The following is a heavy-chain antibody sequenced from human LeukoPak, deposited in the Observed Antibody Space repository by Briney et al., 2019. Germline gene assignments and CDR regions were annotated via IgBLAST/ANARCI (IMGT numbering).Heavy chain of an antibody. CDR2: INPNSGGT. V-gene: IGHV1-2*02. J-gene: IGHJ4*02. CDR3: ARGSYYYDSSGYSGPRY. CDR1: GYTLTGYY. D-gene: IGHD3-22*01. Sequence: ASVKVSCKASGYTLTGYYMHWVRQAPGQGLEWMGWINPNSGGTNYAQKFQGRVTMTRDTSISTAYMELSRLRSDDTAVYYCARGSYYYDSSGYSGPRYWGQGTLVTVSS.